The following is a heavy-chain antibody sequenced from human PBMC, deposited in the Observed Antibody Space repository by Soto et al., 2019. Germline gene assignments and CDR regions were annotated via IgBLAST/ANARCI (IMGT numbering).Heavy chain of an antibody. V-gene: IGHV1-69*13. CDR3: ARDSIAAPEEDYGIDV. CDR1: GGTFSSYA. D-gene: IGHD6-13*01. CDR2: IIPIFGTA. Sequence: GASVKVSCKASGGTFSSYAISWVRQAPGQGLEWMGGIIPIFGTANYAQKFQGRVTITADESTSTAYMELSSLRSEDTAVYYCARDSIAAPEEDYGIDVWGKGTTVTVSS. J-gene: IGHJ6*04.